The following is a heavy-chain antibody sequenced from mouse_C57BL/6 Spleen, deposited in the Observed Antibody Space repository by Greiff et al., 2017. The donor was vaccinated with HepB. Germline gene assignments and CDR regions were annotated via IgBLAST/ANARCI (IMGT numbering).Heavy chain of an antibody. CDR3: AREPPGSSPAWFAY. CDR2: ISSGSSTI. J-gene: IGHJ3*01. CDR1: GFTFSDYG. D-gene: IGHD1-1*01. Sequence: EVMLVESGGGLVKPGGSLKLSCAASGFTFSDYGMHWVRQAPEKGLEGVAYISSGSSTIDYADTVKGRFTISRDNAKNTLFLQMTSLRSEDTAMYYCAREPPGSSPAWFAYWGQGTLVTVSA. V-gene: IGHV5-17*01.